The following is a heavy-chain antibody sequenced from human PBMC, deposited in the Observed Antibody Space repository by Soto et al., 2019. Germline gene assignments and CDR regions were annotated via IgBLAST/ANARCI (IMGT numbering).Heavy chain of an antibody. Sequence: QVQLHGSGPGLVTPSETLPLTCTVSGGSMSGYSWSWIRQPPGKGLQWIGYIYYIGSTNYNPSLKSRVTISIDTSRNQFSLKLNSVTAADTAVYYCARQYGQAWRDAFDIWDQGTMVTVSS. CDR2: IYYIGST. D-gene: IGHD1-1*01. CDR1: GGSMSGYS. V-gene: IGHV4-59*08. J-gene: IGHJ3*02. CDR3: ARQYGQAWRDAFDI.